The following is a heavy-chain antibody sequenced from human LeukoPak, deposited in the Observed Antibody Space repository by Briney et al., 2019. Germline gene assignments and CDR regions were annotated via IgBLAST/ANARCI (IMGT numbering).Heavy chain of an antibody. Sequence: GGALRLSCAASGFTFSSHGIHWVRQAPGKGLEWVAVISYAGSDKYYADSVKGRFTISRDNSKNTLYLQMNSLRAEDTAVYYCAKSSSGGWYLLGDAFDIWGQGTLVTVSS. CDR3: AKSSSGGWYLLGDAFDI. J-gene: IGHJ3*02. V-gene: IGHV3-30*18. D-gene: IGHD6-19*01. CDR2: ISYAGSDK. CDR1: GFTFSSHG.